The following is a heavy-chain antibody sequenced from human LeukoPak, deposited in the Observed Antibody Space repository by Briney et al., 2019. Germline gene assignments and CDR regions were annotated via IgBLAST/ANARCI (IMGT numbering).Heavy chain of an antibody. V-gene: IGHV4-59*01. Sequence: SETLSLTCAVYGGSFSGYYWSWIRQPPGKGLEWIGYIYYSGSTNYNPSLKSRVTISVDTSKNQFSLKLSSVTAADTAVYYCARGLVVPAAKNWFDPWGQGTLVTVSS. CDR2: IYYSGST. J-gene: IGHJ5*02. CDR3: ARGLVVPAAKNWFDP. D-gene: IGHD2-2*01. CDR1: GGSFSGYY.